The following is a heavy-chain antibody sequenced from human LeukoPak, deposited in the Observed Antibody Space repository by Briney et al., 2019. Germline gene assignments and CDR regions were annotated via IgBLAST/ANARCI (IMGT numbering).Heavy chain of an antibody. V-gene: IGHV1-2*02. CDR3: AREVRRVAVAGIFNY. CDR1: GYTLTGYY. J-gene: IGHJ4*02. D-gene: IGHD6-19*01. Sequence: GASVKVSCKAPGYTLTGYYMHGVRQAPGQGLEWMGWINPNSGGTNYAQKFQGRVTMTRDTSISTAYMELSRLRSDDTAVYYCAREVRRVAVAGIFNYWGQGTLVTVSS. CDR2: INPNSGGT.